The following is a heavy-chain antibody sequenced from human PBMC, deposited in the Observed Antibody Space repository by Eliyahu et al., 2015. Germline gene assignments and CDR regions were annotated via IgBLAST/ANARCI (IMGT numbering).Heavy chain of an antibody. V-gene: IGHV1-2*02. CDR1: GYSLPDYY. J-gene: IGHJ4*02. D-gene: IGHD2-15*01. CDR2: INPDGGAT. CDR3: ARDYCFGGSCYSYYAH. Sequence: QVQLVQSGAEVRKPGASVRVSCKASGYSLPDYYIHWLRQAPGQGLEWMGWINPDGGATAYSLDFQGSVTLTSDTSIDTVYMEISGLTSDDTAVYYCARDYCFGGSCYSYYAHWGQGTLVTVSS.